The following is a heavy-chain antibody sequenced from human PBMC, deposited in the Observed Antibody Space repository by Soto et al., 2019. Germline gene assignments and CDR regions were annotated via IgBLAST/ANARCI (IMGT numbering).Heavy chain of an antibody. Sequence: EMQLVETGGGLIQPGGSLRLSCAASGFVVSRNYMYWVRQAPGKGLEWVSVIDGGGYTYYADSVKGLFTISRDNSKNTLHLQMNSLRAEDSAVYYCARGGGSVYVTPPISNWFDPWGQGTLVTVSS. J-gene: IGHJ5*02. D-gene: IGHD3-22*01. V-gene: IGHV3-53*02. CDR2: IDGGGYT. CDR1: GFVVSRNY. CDR3: ARGGGSVYVTPPISNWFDP.